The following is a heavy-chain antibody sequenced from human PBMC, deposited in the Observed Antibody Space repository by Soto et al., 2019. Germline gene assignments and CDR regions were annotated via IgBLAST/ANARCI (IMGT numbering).Heavy chain of an antibody. Sequence: ASVKVPCKSSGYRFETYAMNWVRQAPGQGLEWMGWTSSYNTDTFYADKFQDRVSMTTDTSTGTAYMEPRSLSSDDTAVYYCARGHGVIIGAMDVWGQGTAVTVS. CDR1: GYRFETYA. CDR2: TSSYNTDT. CDR3: ARGHGVIIGAMDV. V-gene: IGHV1-18*01. J-gene: IGHJ6*02. D-gene: IGHD3-3*01.